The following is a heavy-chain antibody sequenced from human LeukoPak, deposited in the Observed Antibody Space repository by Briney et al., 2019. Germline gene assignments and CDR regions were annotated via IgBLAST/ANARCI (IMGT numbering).Heavy chain of an antibody. CDR3: ARARVTPAAEKALTFLFRYFDY. D-gene: IGHD2-2*01. CDR2: IGGSSSTI. CDR1: GFTFSTYS. J-gene: IGHJ4*02. Sequence: PGRSLRLSCAASGFTFSTYSVSWVRQAPGKGLEWVSYIGGSSSTIYYADSVKGRFTISRDNAKNSLYLQMNSLRAEDTAVYYCARARVTPAAEKALTFLFRYFDYWGQGTLVTVSS. V-gene: IGHV3-48*01.